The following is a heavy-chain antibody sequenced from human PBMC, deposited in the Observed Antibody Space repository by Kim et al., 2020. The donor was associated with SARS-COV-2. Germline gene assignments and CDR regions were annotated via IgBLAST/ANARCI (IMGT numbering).Heavy chain of an antibody. J-gene: IGHJ4*02. D-gene: IGHD6-13*01. Sequence: GGSLRLSCAASGFTFSDYYMSWIRQAPGKGLEWISYISGGGSIYYRDSVKGRFTISRDNPKNSLYLQMNSLSAEDTAVYYCARGRRAAGNWGNFDYWGQGTLVTVSS. V-gene: IGHV3-11*01. CDR1: GFTFSDYY. CDR3: ARGRRAAGNWGNFDY. CDR2: ISGGGSI.